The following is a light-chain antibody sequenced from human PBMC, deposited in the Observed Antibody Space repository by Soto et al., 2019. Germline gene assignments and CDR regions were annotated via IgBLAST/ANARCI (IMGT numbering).Light chain of an antibody. CDR3: QQYETYHRT. Sequence: DIQMTQFPSTLSASVGDTVSVTCQASQTISGRLAWYQQQPGKAPHLIIYDASTLESGVSSRFSGSGSGTEFTLTINSLQTHDFATYYCQQYETYHRTFGQGTKVEVK. CDR2: DAS. V-gene: IGKV1-5*01. CDR1: QTISGR. J-gene: IGKJ1*01.